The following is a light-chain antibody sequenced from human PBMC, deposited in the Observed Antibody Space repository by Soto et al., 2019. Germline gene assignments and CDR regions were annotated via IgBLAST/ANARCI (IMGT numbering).Light chain of an antibody. CDR3: QQRHMWPIT. J-gene: IGKJ5*01. Sequence: EVVLTQSPVTLSLSPGERATLSCRASQSFRGLLAWYQQKPGHAPRLLIYDAYNRATCIPPRFSGSGSGTDFTLTISSLEPEDSAVYYCQQRHMWPITFGQGTRLEIK. CDR1: QSFRGL. CDR2: DAY. V-gene: IGKV3-11*01.